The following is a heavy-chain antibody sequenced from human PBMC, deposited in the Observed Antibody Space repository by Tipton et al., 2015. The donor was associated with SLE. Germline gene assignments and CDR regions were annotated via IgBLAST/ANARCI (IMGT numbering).Heavy chain of an antibody. V-gene: IGHV4-39*07. J-gene: IGHJ4*02. CDR3: ARHDYNDYYLDY. CDR2: IYYSGST. Sequence: DYWTWIRQSPGKGLEWIASIYYSGSTYYNPSLKSRVTISVDTSKNQFSLKLSSVTAADTAVYYCARHDYNDYYLDYWGQGTLVTVSS. CDR1: DY. D-gene: IGHD4-11*01.